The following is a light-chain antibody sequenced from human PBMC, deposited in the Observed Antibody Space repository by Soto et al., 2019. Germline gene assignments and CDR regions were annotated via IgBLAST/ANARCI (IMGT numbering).Light chain of an antibody. CDR1: QGISSY. V-gene: IGKV1-8*01. J-gene: IGKJ1*01. Sequence: AIRMTQSPSSLSASTGDRVTITCRASQGISSYLAWYQQKPGKAPKLLIYAASTLQSGVPSRFSGSGSGTDFTLTISCLQSEDFATYDCQQYYSYPPWTFGQVTKVELK. CDR3: QQYYSYPPWT. CDR2: AAS.